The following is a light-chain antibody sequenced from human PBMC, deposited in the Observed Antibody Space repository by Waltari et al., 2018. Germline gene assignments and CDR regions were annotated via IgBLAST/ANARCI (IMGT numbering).Light chain of an antibody. CDR2: YDS. J-gene: IGLJ3*02. CDR3: QVWDSSSWV. CDR1: NIGSTS. Sequence: SYVLTQPPAVSVAPGQTARISCGGSNIGSTSVHWYQQRPGQSPVLVIQYDSGRPSGIPERLSGSNSGNTATLTISRVEAGDEADYYCQVWDSSSWVFGGGTKLTVL. V-gene: IGLV3-21*01.